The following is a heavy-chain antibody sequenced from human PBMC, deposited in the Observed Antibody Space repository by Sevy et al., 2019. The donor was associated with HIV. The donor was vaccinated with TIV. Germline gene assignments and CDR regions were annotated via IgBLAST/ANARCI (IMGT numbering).Heavy chain of an antibody. D-gene: IGHD2-2*01. CDR1: GFTFSSYA. CDR2: ISSSGAAT. V-gene: IGHV3-23*01. J-gene: IGHJ4*02. Sequence: GGSLRLSCAASGFTFSSYAMSWVRQAPGKGLEWVSSISSSGAATYYPDSVKARFTISRDNSKYTLYLQLNSLRAEDSALYYCAKPRQAYCSSTSCYNFDCWGQGTLVTVSS. CDR3: AKPRQAYCSSTSCYNFDC.